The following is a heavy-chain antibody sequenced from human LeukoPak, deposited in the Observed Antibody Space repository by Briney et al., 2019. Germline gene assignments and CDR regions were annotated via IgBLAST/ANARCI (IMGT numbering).Heavy chain of an antibody. V-gene: IGHV3-53*01. CDR1: GFTVSSNY. J-gene: IGHJ3*02. D-gene: IGHD1-14*01. Sequence: PGGSLRLSCAVSGFTVSSNYMSWVRQAPGKELEWVSVIYSGGSTHYADSVKGRFTISRDNSENTLFLQMNSLRAEDTAVYYCARPYNRRAGAPGFDAFDIWGQGTMVTVSS. CDR3: ARPYNRRAGAPGFDAFDI. CDR2: IYSGGST.